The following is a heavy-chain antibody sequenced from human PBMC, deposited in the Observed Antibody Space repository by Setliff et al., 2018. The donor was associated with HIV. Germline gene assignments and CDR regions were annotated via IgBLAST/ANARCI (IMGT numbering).Heavy chain of an antibody. D-gene: IGHD1-26*01. CDR2: IRSKAYGGTT. J-gene: IGHJ4*02. CDR1: GFTFDDYA. Sequence: GGSLRLSCTASGFTFDDYAMSWVRQAPGKGLEWVGFIRSKAYGGTTEYAASVKGRFTISRDDSKSIAYLQMNSLKTEDTAVYYCTRGDWDYYFGYWGQGTQVTVSS. V-gene: IGHV3-49*04. CDR3: TRGDWDYYFGY.